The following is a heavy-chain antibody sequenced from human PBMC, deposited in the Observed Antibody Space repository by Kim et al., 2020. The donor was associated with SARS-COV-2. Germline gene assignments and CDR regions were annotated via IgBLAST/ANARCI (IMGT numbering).Heavy chain of an antibody. J-gene: IGHJ4*02. D-gene: IGHD3-10*01. CDR3: VREEKYFFGPGSSWYYFDY. V-gene: IGHV4-59*01. CDR1: GGSISAYY. CDR2: IYYSGST. Sequence: SETLSLTCAVSGGSISAYYWTWIRQAPGKGLEWIGNIYYSGSTAYNPALKSRVTISLDTSNNRFSLMLRSVTAADTAIYYCVREEKYFFGPGSSWYYFDYGGQDTGVPLSS.